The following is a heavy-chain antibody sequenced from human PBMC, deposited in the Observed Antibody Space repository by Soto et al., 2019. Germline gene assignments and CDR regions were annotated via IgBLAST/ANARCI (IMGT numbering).Heavy chain of an antibody. J-gene: IGHJ4*02. D-gene: IGHD6-13*01. CDR2: INHSGST. V-gene: IGHV4-34*01. CDR1: GGSFSGYY. Sequence: SETLSLTCAVYGGSFSGYYWSWIRQPPGKGLEWIGEINHSGSTNYNPSLKSRVTISVDTSKNQFSLKLSSVTAADTAVYYCARGHSSSWNLRAYFDYWGQGTLVTVSS. CDR3: ARGHSSSWNLRAYFDY.